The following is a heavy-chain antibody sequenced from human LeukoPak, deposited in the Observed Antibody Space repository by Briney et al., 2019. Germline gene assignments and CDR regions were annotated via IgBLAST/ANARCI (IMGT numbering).Heavy chain of an antibody. V-gene: IGHV5-51*01. CDR1: GYSFTSYW. J-gene: IGHJ4*02. CDR2: IYPGDSDT. D-gene: IGHD2-2*01. Sequence: GESLKISCKGSGYSFTSYWIGWVRQMPGEGLEWMGIIYPGDSDTRYSPSFQGQVTISADKSISTAYLQWSSLKGSDTAMYYCARGGYCSSTNCPFDYWGQGTLVTVSS. CDR3: ARGGYCSSTNCPFDY.